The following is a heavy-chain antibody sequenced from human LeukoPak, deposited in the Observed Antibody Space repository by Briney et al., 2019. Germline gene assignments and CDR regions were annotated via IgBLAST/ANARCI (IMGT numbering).Heavy chain of an antibody. V-gene: IGHV3-7*03. CDR1: GFTFSSYW. J-gene: IGHJ5*02. D-gene: IGHD2-2*01. Sequence: GGSLRLSCAASGFTFSSYWMSWVRQAPGKGLEWVVNIKQDGSEKYYVDSVKGRFTISRDNAKNSLYLQMNSLRAEDTAVYYCARAIIKGYCSSTSCLEFWFDPWGQGTLVTVSS. CDR3: ARAIIKGYCSSTSCLEFWFDP. CDR2: IKQDGSEK.